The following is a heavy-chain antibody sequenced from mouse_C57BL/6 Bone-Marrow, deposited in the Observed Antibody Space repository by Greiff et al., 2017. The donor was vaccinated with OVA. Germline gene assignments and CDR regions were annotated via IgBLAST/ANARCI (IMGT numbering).Heavy chain of an antibody. V-gene: IGHV5-6*01. CDR1: GFTFSSYG. CDR3: ARGDIGGLRLGFAY. J-gene: IGHJ3*01. Sequence: EVQGVESGGDLVKPGGSLKLSCAASGFTFSSYGMSWVRQTPDKRLEWVATISSGGSYTYYPDSVKGRFTISRDNAKNTLYLQMSSLKSEDTAMYYCARGDIGGLRLGFAYWGQGTLVTVSA. D-gene: IGHD2-4*01. CDR2: ISSGGSYT.